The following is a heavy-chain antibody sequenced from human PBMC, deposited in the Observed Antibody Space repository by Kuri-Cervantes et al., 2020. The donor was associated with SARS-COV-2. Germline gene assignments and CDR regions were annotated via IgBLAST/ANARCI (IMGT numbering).Heavy chain of an antibody. J-gene: IGHJ4*02. Sequence: GGSLRLSCAASGFAFSDYAVSWVRQAPGKGLEWVSAISGAGASSYYADSVRGRFTISRDNSKNTQYLQMDSLRAEDTAVYYCAKSRTGVGDSTDYWGPGTLVTVSS. CDR2: ISGAGASS. V-gene: IGHV3-23*01. D-gene: IGHD1-26*01. CDR3: AKSRTGVGDSTDY. CDR1: GFAFSDYA.